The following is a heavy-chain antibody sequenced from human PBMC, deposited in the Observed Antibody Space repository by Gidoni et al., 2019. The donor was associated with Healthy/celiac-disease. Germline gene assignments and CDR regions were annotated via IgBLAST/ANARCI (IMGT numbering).Heavy chain of an antibody. CDR1: GFTFSSYG. J-gene: IGHJ6*03. CDR2: IWYDGSNK. Sequence: QVQLVESGGGVVQPGRFLRLSCAASGFTFSSYGMHWVRQAPGKGLEWVAVIWYDGSNKYYADSVKGRFTISRDNSKNTLYLQMNSLRAEDTAVYYCASGATAADYYYYYYMDVWGKGTTVTVSS. CDR3: ASGATAADYYYYYYMDV. V-gene: IGHV3-33*01. D-gene: IGHD1-26*01.